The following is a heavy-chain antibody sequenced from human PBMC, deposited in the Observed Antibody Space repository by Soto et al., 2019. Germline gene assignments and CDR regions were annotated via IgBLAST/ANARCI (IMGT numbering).Heavy chain of an antibody. CDR3: AKDRDIVVVVAAITSGAFDI. Sequence: GGSLRLSCAASGFTFSSYAMSWVRQAPGKGLEWVSAISGSGGSTYYADSVKGRFTISRDNSKNTLYLQMNSLRAEDTAVYYCAKDRDIVVVVAAITSGAFDIWGQGTMVTVSS. V-gene: IGHV3-23*01. CDR1: GFTFSSYA. J-gene: IGHJ3*02. CDR2: ISGSGGST. D-gene: IGHD2-15*01.